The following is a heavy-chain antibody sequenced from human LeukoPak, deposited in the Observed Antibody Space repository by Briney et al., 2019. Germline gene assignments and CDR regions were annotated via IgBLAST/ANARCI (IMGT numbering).Heavy chain of an antibody. CDR1: GGTFSSYA. CDR2: IIPIFGTA. Sequence: SVKVSCKASGGTFSSYAISWVRQAPGQGLEWMGGIIPIFGTANYAQKFQGRVTITADESTSTAYMELSSLRSEDTAVYYCARYHCSSTSCYENNWFDPWGQGTLVTVSS. D-gene: IGHD2-2*01. J-gene: IGHJ5*02. CDR3: ARYHCSSTSCYENNWFDP. V-gene: IGHV1-69*13.